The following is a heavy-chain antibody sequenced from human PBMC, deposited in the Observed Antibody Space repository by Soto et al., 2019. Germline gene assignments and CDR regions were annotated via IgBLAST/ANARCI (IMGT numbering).Heavy chain of an antibody. V-gene: IGHV1-69*04. CDR2: VIPILNLA. CDR1: GGSFGIYP. Sequence: QVQLVQSGAEVKKPGSSVKVSCQTSGGSFGIYPISWVRQAPGQGLEWVGRVIPILNLANYTQKLHGRLTLPADKSTTTAYMELSSLTSEDTAVYYCARESISGLDYWGQGTLVTVSS. D-gene: IGHD6-25*01. J-gene: IGHJ4*02. CDR3: ARESISGLDY.